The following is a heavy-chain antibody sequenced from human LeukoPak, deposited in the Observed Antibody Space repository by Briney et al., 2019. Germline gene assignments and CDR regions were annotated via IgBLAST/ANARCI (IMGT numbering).Heavy chain of an antibody. CDR2: IKPKTDGETT. CDR3: ITPLPYSAQ. CDR1: GFTFSNAY. V-gene: IGHV3-15*07. Sequence: GGSLRLSCAASGFTFSNAYMNWVRKAPGKGLGWVGRIKPKTDGETTEYAAPVKGRFSISRDDSKNMPYLQMNSLKTEDTAVYYCITPLPYSAQGGQGTLVTVSS. J-gene: IGHJ4*02. D-gene: IGHD2-21*01.